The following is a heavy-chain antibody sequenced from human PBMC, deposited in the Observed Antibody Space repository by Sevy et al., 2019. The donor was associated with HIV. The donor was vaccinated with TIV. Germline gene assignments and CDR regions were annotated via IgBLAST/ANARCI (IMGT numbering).Heavy chain of an antibody. Sequence: SETLSLTCVVSGYSISSGYYWGWVRQPPGKGLQWIGNVYHRGNTYYNPSLQSRATLSVETSKNQFSLKMTSVTATDTAVYYCARGSGGDRLDYYGLDVWRQGTTVTVSS. D-gene: IGHD2-15*01. J-gene: IGHJ6*02. CDR3: ARGSGGDRLDYYGLDV. CDR2: VYHRGNT. CDR1: GYSISSGYY. V-gene: IGHV4-38-2*01.